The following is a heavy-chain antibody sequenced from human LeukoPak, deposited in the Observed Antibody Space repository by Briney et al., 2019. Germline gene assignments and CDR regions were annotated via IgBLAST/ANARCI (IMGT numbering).Heavy chain of an antibody. D-gene: IGHD6-6*01. J-gene: IGHJ4*02. Sequence: SETLSLTCAVSGYSISSGYYWGWIRPPPGKGLEWIGSMFHSGNTYHNPSLKSRVTLSVDTSKNQFSVNLSSVAATDTAVYYCARIYGSSSGFDYWGQGTLVTVSS. CDR3: ARIYGSSSGFDY. CDR2: MFHSGNT. CDR1: GYSISSGYY. V-gene: IGHV4-38-2*01.